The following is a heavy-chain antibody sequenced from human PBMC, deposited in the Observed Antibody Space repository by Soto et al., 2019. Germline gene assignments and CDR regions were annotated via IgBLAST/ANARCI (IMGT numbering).Heavy chain of an antibody. V-gene: IGHV4-34*01. J-gene: IGHJ4*02. CDR3: AKPWVPSITDRPPRFDY. D-gene: IGHD6-6*01. CDR1: GGSFNGYY. CDR2: INHGGST. Sequence: SETLSLTCAVYGGSFNGYYWSWIRQPPGKGLEWIGEINHGGSTNYNPSLKSRVTLSVDMSKNQFSLKLSSVTAADTAVYYCAKPWVPSITDRPPRFDYWGRGTLVTVSS.